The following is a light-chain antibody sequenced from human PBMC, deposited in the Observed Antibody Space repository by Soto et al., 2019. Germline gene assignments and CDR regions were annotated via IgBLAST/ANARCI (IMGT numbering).Light chain of an antibody. CDR2: EVS. V-gene: IGLV2-14*01. Sequence: QFVLTQPASVSGSPGQSITISCTGTTSDIGTYSYVSWYQQHAGKAPKLIIYEVSHRPSGVSNRFSGSKSGSTASLTISGLQAEDEAHYYCCSSTGISTPLFATGTKVTVL. CDR1: TSDIGTYSY. J-gene: IGLJ1*01. CDR3: CSSTGISTPL.